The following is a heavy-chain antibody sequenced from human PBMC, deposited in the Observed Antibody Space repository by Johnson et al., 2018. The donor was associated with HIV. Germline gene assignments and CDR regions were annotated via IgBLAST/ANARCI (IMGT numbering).Heavy chain of an antibody. V-gene: IGHV3-30*02. J-gene: IGHJ3*02. CDR2: IRYDGSNK. Sequence: QVQLVESGGGVVQPGGSLRLSCAASGFTFSSYGMHWVRQAPGKGLEWVAFIRYDGSNKYYADFVKGRFTISRDKSKNTLYLQMKGLRPEETAVYYCARESKWESRTPHAFDIWGQGTMVTVSS. CDR3: ARESKWESRTPHAFDI. CDR1: GFTFSSYG. D-gene: IGHD1-26*01.